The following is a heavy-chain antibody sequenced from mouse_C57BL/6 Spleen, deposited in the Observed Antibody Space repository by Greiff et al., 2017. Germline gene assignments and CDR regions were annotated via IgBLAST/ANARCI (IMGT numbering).Heavy chain of an antibody. CDR3: ARDLYYDYDGRFAY. CDR1: GFTFSSYA. CDR2: ISDGGSYT. J-gene: IGHJ3*01. V-gene: IGHV5-4*01. D-gene: IGHD2-4*01. Sequence: EVKLEESGGGLVKPGGSLKLSCAASGFTFSSYAMSWVRQTPEKRLEWVATISDGGSYTYYPDNVKGRVTISRDNAKNNLYLLMSHLKSADTAMYYCARDLYYDYDGRFAYWGQGTLVTVSA.